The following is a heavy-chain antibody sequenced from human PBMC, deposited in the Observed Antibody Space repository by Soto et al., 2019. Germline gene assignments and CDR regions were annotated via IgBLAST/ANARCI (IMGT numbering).Heavy chain of an antibody. V-gene: IGHV1-69*01. J-gene: IGHJ6*02. Sequence: QVQLVQSGAEVNKPGSSVKVSCNASGGTFSSYAISWVREAPGQGLEWMGGIIHIFGTANYAQKVQGRGTITADESTSTAYMELSSLRYEDTAVYYCARRVVTTLYYYYYGMDVWGQGTTVTVSS. D-gene: IGHD2-15*01. CDR1: GGTFSSYA. CDR2: IIHIFGTA. CDR3: ARRVVTTLYYYYYGMDV.